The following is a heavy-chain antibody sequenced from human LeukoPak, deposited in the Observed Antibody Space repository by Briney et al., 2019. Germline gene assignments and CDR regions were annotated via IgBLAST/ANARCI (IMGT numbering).Heavy chain of an antibody. V-gene: IGHV4-59*07. CDR3: ARFGLYYDMDV. Sequence: PSDTLSLTCTVSGGSISGYYWTWTRQPPGKGLEWIGQIHYSGRADYNASLRSRITISVDTSKNQMFLKLSSVTAADTAVYYCARFGLYYDMDVWGQGTTVTVSS. D-gene: IGHD3-16*01. CDR1: GGSISGYY. J-gene: IGHJ6*02. CDR2: IHYSGRA.